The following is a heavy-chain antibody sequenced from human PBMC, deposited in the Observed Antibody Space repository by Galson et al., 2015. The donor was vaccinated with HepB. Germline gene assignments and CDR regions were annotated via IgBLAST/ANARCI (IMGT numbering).Heavy chain of an antibody. D-gene: IGHD6-19*01. CDR2: ISSSSSYT. CDR1: GFTFSDYY. J-gene: IGHJ4*02. CDR3: ARAHSSGWYYFDY. Sequence: SLRLSCAASGFTFSDYYMSWIRQAPGKGLEWVSYISSSSSYTNYADSVKGRFTISRDNAKNSLYLQMNSLRAEDTAVYYCARAHSSGWYYFDYWGQGTLVTVSS. V-gene: IGHV3-11*06.